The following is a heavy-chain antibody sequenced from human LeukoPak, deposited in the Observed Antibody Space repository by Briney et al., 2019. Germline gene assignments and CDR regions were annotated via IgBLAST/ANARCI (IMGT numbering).Heavy chain of an antibody. Sequence: AQTLSLTCAVSGGSISSGGYCWGWLRQPPGKGLEWFGYIYYSGSTYYNPYLKSRVTISVDTSKNQFSLKLSSVTAADTAVYYCATHVDIGYYNYFDYWGQGTLVTVSS. D-gene: IGHD3-3*01. CDR1: GGSISSGGYC. V-gene: IGHV4-30-4*01. CDR3: ATHVDIGYYNYFDY. CDR2: IYYSGST. J-gene: IGHJ4*02.